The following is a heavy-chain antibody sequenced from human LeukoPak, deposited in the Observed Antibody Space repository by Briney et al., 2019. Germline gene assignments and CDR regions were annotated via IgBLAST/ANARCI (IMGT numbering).Heavy chain of an antibody. CDR2: IYYSGST. CDR1: GGSISSGDYY. D-gene: IGHD3-10*01. Sequence: SETLSLTCTVSGGSISSGDYYWSWIRQPPGKGLEWIGYIYYSGSTYYNPSLKSRVTISVATSKNQVSLKLSSVTAADTAEYYCARIGGITMVRGVPGYYFDYWGQGTLVTVSS. V-gene: IGHV4-30-4*08. CDR3: ARIGGITMVRGVPGYYFDY. J-gene: IGHJ4*02.